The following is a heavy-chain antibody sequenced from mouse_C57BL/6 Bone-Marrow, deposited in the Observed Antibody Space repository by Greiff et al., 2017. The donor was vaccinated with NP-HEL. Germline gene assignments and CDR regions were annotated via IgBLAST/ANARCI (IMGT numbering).Heavy chain of an antibody. V-gene: IGHV5-4*01. Sequence: EVQGVESGGGLVKPGGSLKLSCAASGFTFSSYAMSWVRQTPEKRLEWVATISDGGSYTYYPDNVKGRFTISIDNAKNNLYLQMSHLKSEDTAMYYCARDRRYVSSSFAYWGQGTLVTVSA. D-gene: IGHD1-1*01. CDR1: GFTFSSYA. CDR2: ISDGGSYT. CDR3: ARDRRYVSSSFAY. J-gene: IGHJ3*01.